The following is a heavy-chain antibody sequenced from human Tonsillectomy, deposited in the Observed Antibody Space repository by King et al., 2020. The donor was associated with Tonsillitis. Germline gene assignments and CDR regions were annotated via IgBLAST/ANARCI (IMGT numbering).Heavy chain of an antibody. J-gene: IGHJ5*02. CDR2: ANHSGGT. Sequence: VQLQQWGAGLLKPSETLSLTCAVYGGSFRSYYWSWIRQPPGKGLEWIGEANHSGGTNYNPSLKSRVTISVDTSKQQISLRLRSLTAADTAVYYCARGGILYYDSDWGSFRHCNWFDTWGQGTLVTVSS. V-gene: IGHV4-34*01. CDR1: GGSFRSYY. D-gene: IGHD3-16*02. CDR3: ARGGILYYDSDWGSFRHCNWFDT.